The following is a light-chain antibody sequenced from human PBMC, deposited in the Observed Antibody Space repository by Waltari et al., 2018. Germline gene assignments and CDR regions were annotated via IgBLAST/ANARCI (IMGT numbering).Light chain of an antibody. J-gene: IGKJ1*01. CDR2: KAS. CDR1: QSIAIW. V-gene: IGKV1-5*03. Sequence: DIQMTQSPSTLSASVGDRVTITCRASQSIAIWLAWYQQKPGKAPKPLISKASHLESGVPSRFSGSGSGTEFTLTISSLQPDDFAAYYCQQYNTYSTWAFGQGTKVEIK. CDR3: QQYNTYSTWA.